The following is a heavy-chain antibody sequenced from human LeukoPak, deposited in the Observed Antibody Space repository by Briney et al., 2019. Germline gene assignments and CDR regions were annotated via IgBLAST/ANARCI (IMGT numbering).Heavy chain of an antibody. Sequence: SGTLSLTCAVSGASISSTNWWTWARQPPGKGLGWIGEIYHSGSTNYNPSLKSRVTISVDKSNNQFSLKLSSVTSADTAVYYCARVFYYDSSGEVAFDIWGQGTPVTVSS. CDR3: ARVFYYDSSGEVAFDI. V-gene: IGHV4-4*02. CDR2: IYHSGST. D-gene: IGHD3-22*01. J-gene: IGHJ3*02. CDR1: GASISSTNW.